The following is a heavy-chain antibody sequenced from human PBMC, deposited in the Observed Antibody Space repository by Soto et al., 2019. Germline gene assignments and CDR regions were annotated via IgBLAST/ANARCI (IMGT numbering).Heavy chain of an antibody. CDR1: GFTFSSYG. CDR3: AKDLHTPYCSGGSCYEFDY. CDR2: ISYDGSNK. V-gene: IGHV3-30*18. Sequence: GGSLRLSCAASGFTFSSYGMHWVRQAPGKGLEWVAVISYDGSNKYYADTVKGRFTISRDNSKNTQYLQMNSLRDEDTAVYYCAKDLHTPYCSGGSCYEFDYWGQGTLVTVSS. J-gene: IGHJ4*02. D-gene: IGHD2-15*01.